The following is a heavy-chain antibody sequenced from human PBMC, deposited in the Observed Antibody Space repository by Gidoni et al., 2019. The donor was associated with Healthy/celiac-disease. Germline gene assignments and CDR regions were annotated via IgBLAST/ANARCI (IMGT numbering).Heavy chain of an antibody. CDR2: IWYDGSNK. J-gene: IGHJ1*01. Sequence: QVQLVESGGGVVQPGRSLRLSCAASGFTFSSYGMHWVRQAPGKGLEWVAVIWYDGSNKYYADSVKGRFTISRDNSKNTLYLQMNSLRAEDTAVYYCAREPDYGGNSKGRVVTEYFQHWGQGTLVTVSS. CDR1: GFTFSSYG. CDR3: AREPDYGGNSKGRVVTEYFQH. D-gene: IGHD4-17*01. V-gene: IGHV3-33*01.